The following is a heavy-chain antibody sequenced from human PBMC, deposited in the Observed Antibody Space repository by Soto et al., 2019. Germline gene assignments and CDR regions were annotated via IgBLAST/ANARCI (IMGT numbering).Heavy chain of an antibody. Sequence: ASVKVSCKASGGTFSSYAISWVRQAPGQGLEWMGGIIPIFGTANYAQKFQGRVTITADESTSTAYMELSSLRSEDTAVYYCARPGYSYGPYSYYGMDVWDQATTVTVS. CDR2: IIPIFGTA. D-gene: IGHD5-18*01. CDR1: GGTFSSYA. CDR3: ARPGYSYGPYSYYGMDV. V-gene: IGHV1-69*13. J-gene: IGHJ6*02.